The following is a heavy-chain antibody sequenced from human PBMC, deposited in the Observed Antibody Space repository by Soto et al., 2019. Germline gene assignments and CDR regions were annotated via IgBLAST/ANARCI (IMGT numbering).Heavy chain of an antibody. V-gene: IGHV4-59*08. CDR1: GGSIRSYY. CDR3: ARHGATGADFDY. J-gene: IGHJ4*02. CDR2: IYYSGST. D-gene: IGHD1-26*01. Sequence: SETLSLTCTVSGGSIRSYYWSWIRQPPGKGLEWIGNIYYSGSTNYNPSLKSRVTISLDTSENQLSLRLNSVTAADTAMYYCARHGATGADFDYWGQGTLVTVS.